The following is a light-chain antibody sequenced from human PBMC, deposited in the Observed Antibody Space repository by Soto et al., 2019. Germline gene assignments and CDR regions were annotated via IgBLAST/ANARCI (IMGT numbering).Light chain of an antibody. CDR1: QSVSSN. Sequence: EIVMTQSPATLSVSPGERATLSCRASQSVSSNLAWYQQKPGQAPRFLIYGASSRATGIPDRFSGSGSGTDFTLTISRLEPEDFAVYYCQQYGSSPRVTFGQGTRLEIK. CDR3: QQYGSSPRVT. J-gene: IGKJ5*01. V-gene: IGKV3-20*01. CDR2: GAS.